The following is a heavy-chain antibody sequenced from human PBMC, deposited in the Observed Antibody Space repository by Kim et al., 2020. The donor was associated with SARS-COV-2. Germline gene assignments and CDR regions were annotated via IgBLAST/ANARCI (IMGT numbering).Heavy chain of an antibody. D-gene: IGHD3-22*01. J-gene: IGHJ6*02. V-gene: IGHV3-11*04. CDR1: GFTFSDYY. Sequence: GGSLRLSCAASGFTFSDYYMSWIRQAPGKGLEWVSYISSSGSTIYYADSVKGRFTISRDNAKNSLYLQMNSLRAEDTAVYYCARGNYDSSGYLGSNQYYYYYCMDVWGQGTTVTVSS. CDR2: ISSSGSTI. CDR3: ARGNYDSSGYLGSNQYYYYYCMDV.